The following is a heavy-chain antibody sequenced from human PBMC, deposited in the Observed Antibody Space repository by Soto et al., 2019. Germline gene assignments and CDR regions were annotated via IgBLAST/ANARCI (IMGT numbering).Heavy chain of an antibody. Sequence: RGSLRLSCAASGFTVSSNYMSWVRQAPGKGLEWVSVIYSDGSTYYADSVKGRFTISRDNSKNTLYLQMNSLRAEDTAVYYCARDLRDCSGGSCFDAFDIWGQGTMVTVSS. CDR3: ARDLRDCSGGSCFDAFDI. V-gene: IGHV3-53*01. D-gene: IGHD2-15*01. J-gene: IGHJ3*02. CDR1: GFTVSSNY. CDR2: IYSDGST.